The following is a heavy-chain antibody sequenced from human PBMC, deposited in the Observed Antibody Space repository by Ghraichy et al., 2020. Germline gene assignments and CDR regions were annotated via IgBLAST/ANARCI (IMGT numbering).Heavy chain of an antibody. J-gene: IGHJ4*02. CDR1: GFILSSYE. CDR3: ARDLSWGRRGNFDY. V-gene: IGHV3-48*03. D-gene: IGHD3-10*01. CDR2: ISGGGSVR. Sequence: GESLRLSCAASGFILSSYEMNWVRQAPGEGLQWVSYISGGGSVRYYADSVKGRFTISRDNAKNSLYLQMNSLRVEDTAVYYCARDLSWGRRGNFDYWGQGTLVTVSS.